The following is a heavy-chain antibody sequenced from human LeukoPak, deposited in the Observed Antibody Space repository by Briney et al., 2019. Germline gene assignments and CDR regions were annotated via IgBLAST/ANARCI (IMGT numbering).Heavy chain of an antibody. CDR2: INPNSGGT. D-gene: IGHD5-24*01. CDR1: EYTFTGYY. J-gene: IGHJ1*01. CDR3: ARDQDLSEMATIK. Sequence: ASVKVSCKASEYTFTGYYMHWVRQAPGQGLEWMGWINPNSGGTNYAQKFQGRVTMTRDTSISTAYMELSRLRSDDTAVYYCARDQDLSEMATIKWGQGTLVTVSS. V-gene: IGHV1-2*02.